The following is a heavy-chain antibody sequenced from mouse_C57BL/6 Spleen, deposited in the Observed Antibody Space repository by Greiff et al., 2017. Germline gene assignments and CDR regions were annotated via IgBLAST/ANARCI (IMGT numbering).Heavy chain of an antibody. V-gene: IGHV2-5*01. D-gene: IGHD2-5*01. CDR2: IWRGGST. CDR3: AKGAYYSNYVYYAMDY. Sequence: VQGVESGPGLVQPSQSLSITCTVSGFSLTSYGVHWVRQSPGKGLEWLGVIWRGGSTDYNAAFMSRLSITKDNSKSQVFFKMNSLQADDTAIYYCAKGAYYSNYVYYAMDYWGQGTSVTVSS. J-gene: IGHJ4*01. CDR1: GFSLTSYG.